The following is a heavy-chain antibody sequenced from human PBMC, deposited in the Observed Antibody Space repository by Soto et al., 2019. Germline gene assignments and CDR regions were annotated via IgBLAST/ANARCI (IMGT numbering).Heavy chain of an antibody. Sequence: SETLSLTCTVSGGSISSYYWSWIRQSAGKGLEWIGRIYSHGTTNYNPSLKSRVTVSVDTSKNQVSLKLTSVTAAGTAVYYCAREEDYYGSGSYYNKYNWFDPWGQGTLVTVSS. CDR1: GGSISSYY. CDR2: IYSHGTT. CDR3: AREEDYYGSGSYYNKYNWFDP. D-gene: IGHD3-10*01. V-gene: IGHV4-4*07. J-gene: IGHJ5*02.